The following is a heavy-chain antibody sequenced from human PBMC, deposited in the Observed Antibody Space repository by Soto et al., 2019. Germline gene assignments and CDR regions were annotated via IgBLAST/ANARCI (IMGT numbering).Heavy chain of an antibody. D-gene: IGHD4-17*01. V-gene: IGHV3-53*01. CDR3: ARYGDYLYYFDY. CDR2: IYSGGGT. J-gene: IGHJ4*02. CDR1: GFTVSNNY. Sequence: GGSLRLSCAASGFTVSNNYMSWVRQAPGKGLEWVSVIYSGGGTYYADSVKGRFTISRDNSKNTLYLQMNSLRADDTAVYYCARYGDYLYYFDYWGQGTLVTVSS.